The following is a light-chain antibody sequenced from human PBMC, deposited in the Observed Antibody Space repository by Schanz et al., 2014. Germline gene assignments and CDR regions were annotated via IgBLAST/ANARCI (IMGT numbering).Light chain of an antibody. Sequence: QSALTQPASVSGSPGQSITISCTGTSSDVGGYNYVSWYQQHPGKAPKLMIYEGSKRPSGVSHRFSGSKSGTTASLTISDLQAEDEADYYCSSFTSSSSCLFGGGTKLTVL. J-gene: IGLJ2*01. CDR2: EGS. CDR3: SSFTSSSSCL. V-gene: IGLV2-14*01. CDR1: SSDVGGYNY.